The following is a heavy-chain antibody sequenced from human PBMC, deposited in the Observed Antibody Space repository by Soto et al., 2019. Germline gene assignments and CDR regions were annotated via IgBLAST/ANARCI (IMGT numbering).Heavy chain of an antibody. Sequence: TLSLTCAVYGGSFSGYYWSWIRQPPGKGLEWIGEINHSGSTNYNPSLKSRVTISVDTSKNQFSLKLSSVTAADTAVYYCARGQTTRPIVVVPAAIHHWFDPWGQGTLVTVSS. CDR2: INHSGST. D-gene: IGHD2-2*01. CDR1: GGSFSGYY. V-gene: IGHV4-34*01. CDR3: ARGQTTRPIVVVPAAIHHWFDP. J-gene: IGHJ5*02.